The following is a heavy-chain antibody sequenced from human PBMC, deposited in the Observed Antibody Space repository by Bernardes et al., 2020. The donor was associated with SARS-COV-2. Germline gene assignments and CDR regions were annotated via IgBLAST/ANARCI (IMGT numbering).Heavy chain of an antibody. V-gene: IGHV3-23*01. CDR3: AKDLNPASDY. CDR1: GFTFSSYA. J-gene: IGHJ4*02. CDR2: ISDGGTRT. Sequence: GGSLRLSCAASGFTFSSYAMTWVRQAPGKGLEWVAAISDGGTRTYYADSVRGRFTISRDNSKNTLYLQLNSLRAEDTAVYYCAKDLNPASDYWGQGTLVTVSS.